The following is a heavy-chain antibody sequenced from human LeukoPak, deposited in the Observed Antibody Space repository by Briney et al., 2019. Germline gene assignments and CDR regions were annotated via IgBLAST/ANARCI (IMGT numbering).Heavy chain of an antibody. D-gene: IGHD3-10*01. CDR1: GFTFGDYA. CDR3: TRPYGSGSLLLTWWFDP. J-gene: IGHJ5*02. V-gene: IGHV3-49*03. CDR2: IRSKAYGGTT. Sequence: GGSLRLSCTASGFTFGDYAMSWFRQAPGKGLEWVGFIRSKAYGGTTEYAASVKGRFTISRDDSKSIAYLQMNSLKTEDTAVYYCTRPYGSGSLLLTWWFDPWGQGTLVTVSS.